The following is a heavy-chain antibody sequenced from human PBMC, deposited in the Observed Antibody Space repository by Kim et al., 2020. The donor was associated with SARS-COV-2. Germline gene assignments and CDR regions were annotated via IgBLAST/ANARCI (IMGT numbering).Heavy chain of an antibody. CDR3: ARGRAGVVPSPILGLGPYSYYYAMDV. CDR2: VNHSGIT. D-gene: IGHD3-3*01. CDR1: GGSFSAYS. Sequence: SETLSLTCAVYGGSFSAYSWIWIRQAPGKGLEWIGEVNHSGITKYHPSLKSRVTISVDTSKNQFSLKLPSVTAADTAVFYCARGRAGVVPSPILGLGPYSYYYAMDVGGQGTTVTVS. J-gene: IGHJ6*02. V-gene: IGHV4-34*01.